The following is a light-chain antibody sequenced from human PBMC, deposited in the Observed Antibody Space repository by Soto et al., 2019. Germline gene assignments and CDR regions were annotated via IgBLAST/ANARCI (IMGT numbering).Light chain of an antibody. CDR3: NSYTTSSTLV. J-gene: IGLJ1*01. V-gene: IGLV2-14*03. CDR2: DVS. Sequence: QSALTQPASVCGSPGQSVTISCTGTSSDVGTYKYVSWYQQHPGKAPKLMIYDVSNRPSGVSNRFSGSKSGNTASLTISGLQAEDEADYYCNSYTTSSTLVFGTGTKLTVL. CDR1: SSDVGTYKY.